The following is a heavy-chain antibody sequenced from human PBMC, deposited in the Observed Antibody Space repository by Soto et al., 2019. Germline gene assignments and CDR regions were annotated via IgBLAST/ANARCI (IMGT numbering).Heavy chain of an antibody. V-gene: IGHV3-11*06. J-gene: IGHJ4*02. Sequence: QVQLVESGGGLVKPGGSLRLSCAASGFTFSDYYMSWIRQAPGKGLEWVSYISSSSSYTNYADSVKGRFTISRDNAKNSLYLQINSLRAEDTAVYYCARGIAAADYYFDYWGQGTLVTVSS. CDR2: ISSSSSYT. CDR3: ARGIAAADYYFDY. CDR1: GFTFSDYY. D-gene: IGHD6-13*01.